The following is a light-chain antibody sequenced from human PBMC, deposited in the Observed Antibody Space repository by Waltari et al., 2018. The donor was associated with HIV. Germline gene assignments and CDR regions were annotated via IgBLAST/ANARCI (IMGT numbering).Light chain of an antibody. J-gene: IGLJ2*01. CDR2: DTF. V-gene: IGLV7-46*01. CDR3: LLSFAGARPVV. CDR1: TGPVPRGHH. Sequence: QAVVTQEPSLTVSPGGTVTPTCGSSTGPVPRGHHPYWFQQKSGQAPRTLIYDTFSKHSWTPARFSGSLLGGKAALTLSGAQPEDEADYFCLLSFAGARPVVFGGGTKLTVL.